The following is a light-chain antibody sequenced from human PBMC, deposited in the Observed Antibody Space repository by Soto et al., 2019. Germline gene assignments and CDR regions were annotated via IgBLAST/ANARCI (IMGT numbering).Light chain of an antibody. CDR3: QQSYTTPRIT. Sequence: DIQMTQSPSSLSASIGDSVIITCRASQDIGTYLNWYQHKPGKAPKHLIYAASSLQTGVPSRFTGSGSGTEFTLTIDSLQPEDFPTYYCQQSYTTPRITFGQGTRLEIK. CDR1: QDIGTY. V-gene: IGKV1-39*01. J-gene: IGKJ5*01. CDR2: AAS.